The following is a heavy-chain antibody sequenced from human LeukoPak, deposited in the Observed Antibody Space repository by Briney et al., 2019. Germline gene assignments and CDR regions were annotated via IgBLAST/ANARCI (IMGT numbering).Heavy chain of an antibody. CDR2: ISGSGGST. J-gene: IGHJ6*03. D-gene: IGHD2-15*01. Sequence: PGGSLRLSCAASGLTFSSYAMSWVRQAPGKGLEWVSGISGSGGSTYFADSVKGRFTISRDNAKNSLFLQMSSLRAEDTAVYYCARVAATPYQYYYMDVWGEGTTVTVSS. V-gene: IGHV3-23*01. CDR3: ARVAATPYQYYYMDV. CDR1: GLTFSSYA.